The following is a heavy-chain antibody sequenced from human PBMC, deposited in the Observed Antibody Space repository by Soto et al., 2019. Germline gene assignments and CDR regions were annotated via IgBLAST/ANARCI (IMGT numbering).Heavy chain of an antibody. CDR2: IYHSGIT. V-gene: IGHV4-30-2*01. CDR3: ARETLAGAYYYDS. Sequence: QLRLQESGSGLVKPSQALSLTCALSGGTISSGGDAYNWIRQPPGKALEWIGYIYHSGITYYNPSLQGRVTMSVDRSKNHFSLKLTSVTAADTAVYYCARETLAGAYYYDSWGQGTLVTVSS. CDR1: GGTISSGGDA. D-gene: IGHD2-15*01. J-gene: IGHJ4*02.